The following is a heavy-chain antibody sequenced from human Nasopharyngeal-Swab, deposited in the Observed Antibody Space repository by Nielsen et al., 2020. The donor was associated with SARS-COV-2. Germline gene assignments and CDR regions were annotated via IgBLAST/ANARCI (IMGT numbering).Heavy chain of an antibody. J-gene: IGHJ2*01. CDR3: ARDGVEGYYYDSSGSSRYFDL. CDR1: GGTFSSYA. Sequence: SVKVSCKASGGTFSSYAISWVRQAPGQELEWMGGIIPIFGTANYAQKFQGRVTITADESTSTAYMELSSLRSEDTAVYYCARDGVEGYYYDSSGSSRYFDLWGRGTLVTVSS. CDR2: IIPIFGTA. V-gene: IGHV1-69*13. D-gene: IGHD3-22*01.